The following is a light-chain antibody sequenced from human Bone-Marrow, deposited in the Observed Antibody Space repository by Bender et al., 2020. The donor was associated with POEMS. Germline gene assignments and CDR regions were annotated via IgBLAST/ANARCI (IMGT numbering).Light chain of an antibody. CDR1: NIGSES. CDR2: SDT. CDR3: QVWDSSANVV. V-gene: IGLV3-21*04. J-gene: IGLJ1*01. Sequence: SYELTQPPSVSAAPGKTATITCGGNNIGSESVHWYQQRPGQAPRLVISSDTDRPSGIPERFSGSKSGNTATLIIRMVEAADEADYYCQVWDSSANVVFGTGTTVTVL.